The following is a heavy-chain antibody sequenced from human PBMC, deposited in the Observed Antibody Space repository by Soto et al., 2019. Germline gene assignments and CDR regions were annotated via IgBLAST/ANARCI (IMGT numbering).Heavy chain of an antibody. CDR2: INAGNGNT. CDR3: ARSGATTYFQH. V-gene: IGHV1-3*01. D-gene: IGHD5-12*01. J-gene: IGHJ1*01. CDR1: GYTFTSYA. Sequence: ASVKVSRKASGYTFTSYAMHWVRQAPGQRLEWMGGINAGNGNTKYPQKFQGRVTITRDTSASTAYMELSSLRSEDTAVDYCARSGATTYFQHWGQGTLVTVSS.